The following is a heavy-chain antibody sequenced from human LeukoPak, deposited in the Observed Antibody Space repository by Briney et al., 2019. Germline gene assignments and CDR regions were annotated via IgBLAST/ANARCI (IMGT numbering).Heavy chain of an antibody. V-gene: IGHV1-2*06. Sequence: GASVKVSCKTSGYSFTGYYIHWVRQAPGQGLEWMGRINPNSGGPNYGQKFQGTVTMTRDTSISTAYLELSNLRSDDTAAYYCVRGYRYGFYFDYWGQGSLVTVSS. CDR3: VRGYRYGFYFDY. CDR1: GYSFTGYY. D-gene: IGHD5-18*01. J-gene: IGHJ4*02. CDR2: INPNSGGP.